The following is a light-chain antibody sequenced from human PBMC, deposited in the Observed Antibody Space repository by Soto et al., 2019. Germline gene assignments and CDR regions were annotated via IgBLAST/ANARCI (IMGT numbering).Light chain of an antibody. J-gene: IGKJ4*01. CDR2: GTS. CDR3: QHRTNWPLT. V-gene: IGKV3-11*01. CDR1: QSIRTN. Sequence: VMTQSAVTLSLSQGERATLACRASQSIRTNLAWYQQKPGQAPRLLISGTSNRASGIPDRFSGTGSGTDFTLTISSLEPEEFAVYYCQHRTNWPLTFGGGTKVDNK.